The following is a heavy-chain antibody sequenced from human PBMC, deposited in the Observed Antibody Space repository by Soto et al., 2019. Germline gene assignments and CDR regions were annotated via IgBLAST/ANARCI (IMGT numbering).Heavy chain of an antibody. V-gene: IGHV3-9*01. Sequence: EVQLVESGGGLVQPGTSLRLSCAASGFTFDDYAMHWVRQAPGKGLEWVSGIVWNNGNIAYADSVKGRFIISRDNAKNSLSLQMNSLRTEDTALYYCARIPAAIGYMDVWGKWTTVTVSS. D-gene: IGHD2-2*02. CDR2: IVWNNGNI. CDR1: GFTFDDYA. CDR3: ARIPAAIGYMDV. J-gene: IGHJ6*03.